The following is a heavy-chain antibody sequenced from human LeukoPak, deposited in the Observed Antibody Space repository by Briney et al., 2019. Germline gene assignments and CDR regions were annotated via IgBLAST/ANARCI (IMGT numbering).Heavy chain of an antibody. CDR3: ARVDVSGTCGGDCYTFDY. CDR2: INPSGGST. D-gene: IGHD2-21*02. Sequence: ASVKVSCKASGYTFTSYYMHWVRQAPGQGLEWMGIINPSGGSTSYAQKFQGRVTMTRNTSISTAYMELSSLRSEDTAVYYCARVDVSGTCGGDCYTFDYWGQGTLVTVSS. J-gene: IGHJ4*02. CDR1: GYTFTSYY. V-gene: IGHV1-46*01.